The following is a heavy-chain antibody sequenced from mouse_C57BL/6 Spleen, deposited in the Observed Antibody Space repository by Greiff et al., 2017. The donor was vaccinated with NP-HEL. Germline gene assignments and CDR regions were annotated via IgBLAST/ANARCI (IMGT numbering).Heavy chain of an antibody. CDR1: GFTFSSYA. CDR3: TRELDYYGSSPFAY. CDR2: ISSGGDYI. Sequence: EVMLVESGEGLVKPGGSLKLSCAASGFTFSSYAMSWVRQTPEKRLEWVAYISSGGDYIYYADTVKGRFTISRDNARNTLYLQMSSLKSEDTAMYYCTRELDYYGSSPFAYWGQGTLVTVSA. D-gene: IGHD1-1*01. J-gene: IGHJ3*01. V-gene: IGHV5-9-1*02.